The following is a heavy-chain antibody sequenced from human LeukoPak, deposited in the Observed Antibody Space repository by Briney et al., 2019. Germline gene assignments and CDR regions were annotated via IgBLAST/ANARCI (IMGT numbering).Heavy chain of an antibody. CDR1: GYSISSGYY. V-gene: IGHV4-38-2*01. D-gene: IGHD6-19*01. CDR2: IYHSGST. CDR3: ASKYSSGWYEAFDI. J-gene: IGHJ3*02. Sequence: SETLSLTCAVSGYSISSGYYWGWIRQPPGKGLEWIGSIYHSGSTYYNPSLRSRVTISVDTSKNQFSLKLSSVTAADTAVYYCASKYSSGWYEAFDIWGQGTMVTVSS.